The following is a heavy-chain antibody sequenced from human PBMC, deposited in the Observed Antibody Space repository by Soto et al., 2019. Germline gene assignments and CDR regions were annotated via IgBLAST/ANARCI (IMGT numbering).Heavy chain of an antibody. CDR2: ISYDGSNK. CDR1: GFTFSSYA. Sequence: ESGGGVVQPGRSLRLSCAASGFTFSSYAMHWVRQAPGKGLEWVAVISYDGSNKYYADSVKGRFTISRDNSKNTLYLQMNSLRAEDTAVYYCATAPRRYFDLWGRGTLVTVSS. V-gene: IGHV3-30-3*01. CDR3: ATAPRRYFDL. J-gene: IGHJ2*01.